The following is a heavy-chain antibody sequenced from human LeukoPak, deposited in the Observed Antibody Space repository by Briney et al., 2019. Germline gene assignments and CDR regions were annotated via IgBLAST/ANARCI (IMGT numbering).Heavy chain of an antibody. J-gene: IGHJ6*02. D-gene: IGHD3-10*01. CDR1: GFTVSSNY. Sequence: PGGSLRLSCAASGFTVSSNYMSWVRQAPGKGLEWVSVIYSGGSTYYADSVKGRFTISRDNSKNTLYLQMNSLRAEDTAVYYCARLDFRHYGSGSPTRAGGMDVWGQGTTVTVSS. CDR2: IYSGGST. V-gene: IGHV3-66*01. CDR3: ARLDFRHYGSGSPTRAGGMDV.